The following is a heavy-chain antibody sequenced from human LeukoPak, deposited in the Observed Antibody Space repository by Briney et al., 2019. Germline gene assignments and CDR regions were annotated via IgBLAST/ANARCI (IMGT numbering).Heavy chain of an antibody. CDR1: GGTFSGYS. CDR2: IIPILGIV. J-gene: IGHJ4*02. D-gene: IGHD6-13*01. CDR3: ARAAAGAFLFDY. V-gene: IGHV1-69*02. Sequence: ASVKVSCKASGGTFSGYSISWVRQAPGQGLEWMGRIIPILGIVNYAQKFQGRVTITADKSTSTAYMELSSLRSEDTAVYYCARAAAGAFLFDYWGQGTLVTVSS.